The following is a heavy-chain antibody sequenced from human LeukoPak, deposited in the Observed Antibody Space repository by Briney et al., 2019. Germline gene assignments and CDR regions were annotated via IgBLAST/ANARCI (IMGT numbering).Heavy chain of an antibody. CDR2: INTNTGNP. Sequence: ASVEVSCKASRNIFTGYFIHWVRQAPGQGLEWMGWINTNTGNPTYAQGFTGRFVFSLDTSVSTAYLQISSLKAEDTAVYYCARGLWFGELSRWFDPWGQGTLVTVSS. J-gene: IGHJ5*02. CDR1: RNIFTGYF. CDR3: ARGLWFGELSRWFDP. V-gene: IGHV7-4-1*02. D-gene: IGHD3-10*01.